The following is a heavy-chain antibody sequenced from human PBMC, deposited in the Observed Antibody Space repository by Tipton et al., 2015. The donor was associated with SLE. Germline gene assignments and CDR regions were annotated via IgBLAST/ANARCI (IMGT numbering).Heavy chain of an antibody. D-gene: IGHD3-22*01. J-gene: IGHJ4*02. CDR3: ASVTYYYDSSGYYYVFDY. V-gene: IGHV4-39*07. CDR1: GGSISSSSYY. CDR2: IYYSGST. Sequence: LRLSCTVSGGSISSSSYYWGWIRQPPGKGLEWIGSIYYSGSTYYNPSLKSRVTISVDTSKNQFSLKLSSVTAADTAVYYCASVTYYYDSSGYYYVFDYWGQGTLVTVSS.